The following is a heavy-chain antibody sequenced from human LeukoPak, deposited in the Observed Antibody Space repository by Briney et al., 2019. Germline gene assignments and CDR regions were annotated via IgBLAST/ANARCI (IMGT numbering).Heavy chain of an antibody. J-gene: IGHJ4*02. Sequence: ASVKVSCKVSGYRLTELSLHWVRQAPGKGREWVGGLQRADGEMIYPQMFQGRINMTENSSTGTVYMEMSSLRSDDTAVYYCATGRTKWDLLNYWGQGTLVTVSS. CDR1: GYRLTELS. D-gene: IGHD1-26*01. CDR2: LQRADGEM. CDR3: ATGRTKWDLLNY. V-gene: IGHV1-24*01.